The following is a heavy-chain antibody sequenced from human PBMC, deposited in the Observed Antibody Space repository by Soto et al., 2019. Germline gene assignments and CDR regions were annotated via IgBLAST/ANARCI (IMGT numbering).Heavy chain of an antibody. CDR3: ARGPGSYNCFDL. CDR2: IYSSGIT. D-gene: IGHD3-10*01. CDR1: GSSISGFY. V-gene: IGHV4-4*07. J-gene: IGHJ5*02. Sequence: NPSETLSLTCTVSGSSISGFYWSWIRQPAGKGLEWIGRIYSSGITSYNPSLKSRVTMTVDTSKNQFSLNLTSATAADTAVYYCARGPGSYNCFDLWGQGTLVTVSS.